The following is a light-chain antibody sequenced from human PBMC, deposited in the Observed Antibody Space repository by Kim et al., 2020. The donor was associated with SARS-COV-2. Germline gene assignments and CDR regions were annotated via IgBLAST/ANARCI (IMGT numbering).Light chain of an antibody. V-gene: IGKV3-20*01. CDR3: QQYGSSPR. CDR1: QSVSSSY. CDR2: GAS. J-gene: IGKJ3*01. Sequence: LSPGERATLSCRANQSVSSSYLAWYQQKPGQAPRLLIYGASSRATGIPDRFSGSGSGTDFTLTISRLEPEDFAVYYCQQYGSSPRFGPGTKVDIK.